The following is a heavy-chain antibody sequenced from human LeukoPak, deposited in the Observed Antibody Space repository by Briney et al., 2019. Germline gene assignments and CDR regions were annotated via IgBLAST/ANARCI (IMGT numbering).Heavy chain of an antibody. D-gene: IGHD2-15*01. J-gene: IGHJ4*02. V-gene: IGHV3-48*03. CDR1: GFTFSTYE. CDR3: ARARYCSGGNCYRSFDY. CDR2: TSSNEITM. Sequence: PGGSLRLSCAASGFTFSTYEMNWVRQAPGKGLEWVSYTSSNEITMYYADSVKGRFTISRDNAKNSLYLQMNSLRAEDTAVYYCARARYCSGGNCYRSFDYWGQGTLVTVSS.